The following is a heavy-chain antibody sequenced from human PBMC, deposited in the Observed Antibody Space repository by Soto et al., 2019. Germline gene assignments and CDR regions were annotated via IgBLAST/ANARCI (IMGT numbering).Heavy chain of an antibody. J-gene: IGHJ6*02. Sequence: GGSLRLSCAASGFTFSSYSMNWVRQAPGKGLEWVSSISSSSSYIYYADSVKGRFTISRDNSKNTLYLQMNSLRAEDTAVYYCAVLRYFDWLPRLYYYGMDVWGQGTTVTVSS. CDR1: GFTFSSYS. V-gene: IGHV3-21*01. CDR2: ISSSSSYI. CDR3: AVLRYFDWLPRLYYYGMDV. D-gene: IGHD3-9*01.